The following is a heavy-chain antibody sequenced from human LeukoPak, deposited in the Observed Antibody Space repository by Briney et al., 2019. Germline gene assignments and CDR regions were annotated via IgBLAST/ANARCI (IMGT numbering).Heavy chain of an antibody. CDR1: GGTFSSYA. J-gene: IGHJ4*02. V-gene: IGHV1-69*05. D-gene: IGHD5-12*01. CDR2: IIPIFGTA. CDR3: ARAPRGSPGYYFDY. Sequence: SVKVSCKASGGTFSSYAISWVRQAPGQGLKWMGGIIPIFGTANYAQKFQGRVTITTDESTSTAYMELSSLRSEDTAVYYCARAPRGSPGYYFDYWGQGTLVTVSS.